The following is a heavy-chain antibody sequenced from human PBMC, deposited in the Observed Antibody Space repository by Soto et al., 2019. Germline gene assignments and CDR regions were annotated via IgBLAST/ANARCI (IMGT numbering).Heavy chain of an antibody. CDR3: ARDRSIMITFGGVTKIDF. CDR1: GYTFTSYG. V-gene: IGHV1-18*01. Sequence: ASVKVSCKASGYTFTSYGISWVRQAPGQGLEWMGWISAYNGNTNYAQKLQGRVTMTTDTSTSTAYMELRSLRSDDTAVYYCARDRSIMITFGGVTKIDFWGQGTMVTVSS. J-gene: IGHJ4*02. CDR2: ISAYNGNT. D-gene: IGHD3-16*01.